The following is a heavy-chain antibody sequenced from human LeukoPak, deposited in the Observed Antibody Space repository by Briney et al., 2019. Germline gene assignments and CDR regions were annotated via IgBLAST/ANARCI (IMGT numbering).Heavy chain of an antibody. CDR3: ARVGFQSRGGYENY. V-gene: IGHV1-69*04. J-gene: IGHJ4*02. CDR2: IIPILGIA. CDR1: GGTFSSYA. Sequence: ASVKVSCKASGGTFSSYAISWVRQAPGQGLEWMGRIIPILGIANYAQKFQGRVTITADKSTSTAYMELSSLRSEDTAVYYCARVGFQSRGGYENYWGQGTLVTVSS. D-gene: IGHD5-24*01.